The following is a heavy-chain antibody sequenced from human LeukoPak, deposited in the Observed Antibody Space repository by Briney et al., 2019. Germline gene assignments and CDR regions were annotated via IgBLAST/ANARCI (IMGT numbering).Heavy chain of an antibody. D-gene: IGHD4-17*01. CDR2: VHARGDS. CDR1: GVSITTDY. J-gene: IGHJ4*02. CDR3: VYSEVGSTATSVFDY. Sequence: NPSETLSLTCVVSGVSITTDYWSWDRQPAGKGLEYIGRVHARGDSNYSPSLKSRVTMSVDTSKNLFSLNLDSVTAADTAVYYCVYSEVGSTATSVFDYWGQGILVTVSS. V-gene: IGHV4-4*07.